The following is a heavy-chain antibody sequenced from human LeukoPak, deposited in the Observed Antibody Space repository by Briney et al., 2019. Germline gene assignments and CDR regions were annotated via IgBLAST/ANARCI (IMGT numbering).Heavy chain of an antibody. CDR3: ARGRPRGEPHYMDV. CDR1: GGSFSGYY. J-gene: IGHJ6*03. Sequence: PSETLSLTCAVYGGSFSGYYWTWLRQPPGKGLEWTGDINHSGSSNHNPSLKSRVTISVDTSKNQFSLKLSSMTAADTAVYYCARGRPRGEPHYMDVWSKGTTVTVSS. CDR2: INHSGSS. D-gene: IGHD3-10*01. V-gene: IGHV4-34*01.